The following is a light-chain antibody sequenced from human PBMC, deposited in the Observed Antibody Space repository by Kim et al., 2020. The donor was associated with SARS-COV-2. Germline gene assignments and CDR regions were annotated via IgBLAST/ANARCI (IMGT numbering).Light chain of an antibody. V-gene: IGLV3-1*01. CDR2: QDS. CDR3: QAWDSSTGV. J-gene: IGLJ3*02. Sequence: GAPGQTASITCSGDKLGDKYACWYQQKPGQSPVLVIYQDSKRPSGIPERFSGSNSGNTATLTISGTQAMDEADYYCQAWDSSTGVFGGGTQLTVL. CDR1: KLGDKY.